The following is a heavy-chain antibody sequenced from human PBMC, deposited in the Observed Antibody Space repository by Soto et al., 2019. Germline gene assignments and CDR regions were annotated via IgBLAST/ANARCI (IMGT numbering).Heavy chain of an antibody. Sequence: PGGSLRLSCAASGFTFSDYAMTWVRQAPGKGLEWVSGIGGGGADTYYADSVKGRFTISRDNSKNTLYLQMNSLRAEDTAVYYCAKDAVPYNGQWDWFVHCGHGTRVTDPS. CDR2: IGGGGADT. D-gene: IGHD3-10*01. J-gene: IGHJ5*02. V-gene: IGHV3-23*01. CDR3: AKDAVPYNGQWDWFVH. CDR1: GFTFSDYA.